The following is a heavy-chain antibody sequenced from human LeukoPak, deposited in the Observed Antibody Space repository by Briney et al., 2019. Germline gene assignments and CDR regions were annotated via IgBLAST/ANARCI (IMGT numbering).Heavy chain of an antibody. D-gene: IGHD2-21*02. CDR2: INHSGST. J-gene: IGHJ2*01. CDR3: ARHALLAYCGGDCLYWYFDL. V-gene: IGHV4-34*01. CDR1: GGSFSGYY. Sequence: SETLSLTCGVYGGSFSGYYWSWIRQPPDKGLEWIGEINHSGSTNQNSSLKSRVTISVDTSKNHFSLELSSVTAADTAVYYCARHALLAYCGGDCLYWYFDLWGRGTLVTVSS.